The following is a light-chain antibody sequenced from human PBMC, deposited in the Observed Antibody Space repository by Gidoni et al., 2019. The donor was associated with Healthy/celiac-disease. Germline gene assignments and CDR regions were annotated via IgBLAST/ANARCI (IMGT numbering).Light chain of an antibody. CDR2: AAS. V-gene: IGKV1-39*01. Sequence: QIPQSPSSLSPSVGDRVTITCRASQSISSYLNWYQQKPGKAPKVLIFAASSLQSEVPSRFSGSGSGTDFTLTISSLQREDFAAYYCQQSYTTPWTFGQGTKVEIK. J-gene: IGKJ1*01. CDR3: QQSYTTPWT. CDR1: QSISSY.